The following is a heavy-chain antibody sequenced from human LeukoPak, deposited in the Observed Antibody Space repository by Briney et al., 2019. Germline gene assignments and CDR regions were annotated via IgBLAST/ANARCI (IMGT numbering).Heavy chain of an antibody. J-gene: IGHJ5*01. CDR3: ARGDGGSSTVPIYWFDS. CDR1: GFTFSSYA. CDR2: IGTNPANT. D-gene: IGHD4-17*01. Sequence: GGSLRLSCAASGFTFSSYAMSWIRQAPGKGLEWVSAIGTNPANTYYVDYVKGRFTVSRDNSKSTLYLQMNSLRAEDTAVYYYARGDGGSSTVPIYWFDSWGQGTLVTVSS. V-gene: IGHV3-23*05.